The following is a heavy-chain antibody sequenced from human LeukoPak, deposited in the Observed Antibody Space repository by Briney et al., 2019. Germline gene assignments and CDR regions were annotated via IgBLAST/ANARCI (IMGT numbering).Heavy chain of an antibody. CDR1: GGSFSGYY. CDR2: INHSGST. V-gene: IGHV4-34*01. J-gene: IGHJ4*02. Sequence: SETLSLTCAVYGGSFSGYYWSWIRQPRGKGLEWIGEINHSGSTNYNPSLKSRVTISVDTSKNQFSLKLSSVTAADTAVYYCARLPPPQLAYFDYWGQGTLVTVSS. CDR3: ARLPPPQLAYFDY. D-gene: IGHD6-19*01.